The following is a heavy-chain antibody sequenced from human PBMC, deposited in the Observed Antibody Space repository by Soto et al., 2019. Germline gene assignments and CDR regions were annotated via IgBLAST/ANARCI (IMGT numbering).Heavy chain of an antibody. CDR1: GYTFTSYG. CDR2: ISAYNGNT. V-gene: IGHV1-18*01. Sequence: QVQLVQSGAEVKKPGASVKVSCKASGYTFTSYGISWGRQAPGQGLEWMGWISAYNGNTNYAQKLQGRVTMTTDTSTSTAYMELRSLRSDDTAVYYCARLVVVAATRVYYYYYMDVWGKGTTVTVSS. CDR3: ARLVVVAATRVYYYYYMDV. D-gene: IGHD2-15*01. J-gene: IGHJ6*03.